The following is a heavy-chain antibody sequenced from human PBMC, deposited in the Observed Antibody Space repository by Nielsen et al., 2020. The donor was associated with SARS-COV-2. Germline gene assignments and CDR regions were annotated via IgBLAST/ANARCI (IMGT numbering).Heavy chain of an antibody. CDR3: ARRRYSYRYYFDY. D-gene: IGHD5-18*01. Sequence: SETLSLTCTVSGGSISISSHYWGWIRQPPGKGLEWIGSIYYSGTTYYNPSLKSRVTISVDTSKNQFSLKLYSVTAADTAVYYCARRRYSYRYYFDYWGQGTLVTVSS. V-gene: IGHV4-39*01. CDR1: GGSISISSHY. J-gene: IGHJ4*02. CDR2: IYYSGTT.